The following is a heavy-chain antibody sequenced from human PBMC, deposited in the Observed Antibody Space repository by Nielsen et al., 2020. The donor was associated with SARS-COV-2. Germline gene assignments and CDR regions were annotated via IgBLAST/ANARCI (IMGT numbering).Heavy chain of an antibody. CDR3: ARAPSDFYGMDV. V-gene: IGHV1-46*01. CDR2: IDPNYGTT. J-gene: IGHJ6*02. Sequence: ASVKVSCKASGYTFMTYGINWVRQAPGQGLEWMGIIDPNYGTTTYAQRFQGRVTMTRDTSASTVYMELSRLRSEDTAVYYCARAPSDFYGMDVWGQGTTVTVSS. CDR1: GYTFMTYG.